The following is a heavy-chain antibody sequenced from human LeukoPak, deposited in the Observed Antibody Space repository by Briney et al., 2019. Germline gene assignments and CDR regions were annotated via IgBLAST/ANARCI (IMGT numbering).Heavy chain of an antibody. J-gene: IGHJ6*03. D-gene: IGHD1-14*01. CDR1: GGSISSYF. V-gene: IGHV4-59*01. Sequence: SETLSLTCTVSGGSISSYFWSWIRQPPGKGLQWIGYIYYSGSTIYNPSLKSRVTISVDTSKKQFSLKLSSVTAADTAVYYCARASEDYYYYYMDVWGRGTTVTISS. CDR2: IYYSGST. CDR3: ARASEDYYYYYMDV.